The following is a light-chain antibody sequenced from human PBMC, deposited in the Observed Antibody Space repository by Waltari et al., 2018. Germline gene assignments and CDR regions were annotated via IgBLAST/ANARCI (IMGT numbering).Light chain of an antibody. CDR3: QQYSANPWT. CDR1: QSINSW. J-gene: IGKJ1*01. Sequence: DIQMTQSPSTLSASVGDRVTFTCRASQSINSWLAWYQQKPGIAPKLLIYKASSLESGVPSSFSGSGSGTEFTLTISSLQPDDLATYYCQQYSANPWTFGQGTRVEIE. V-gene: IGKV1-5*03. CDR2: KAS.